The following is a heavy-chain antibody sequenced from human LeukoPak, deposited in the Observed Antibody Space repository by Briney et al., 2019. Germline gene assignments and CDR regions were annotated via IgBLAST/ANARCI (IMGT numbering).Heavy chain of an antibody. CDR2: IRYDGSNK. J-gene: IGHJ4*02. D-gene: IGHD3-10*01. CDR3: AKFVTMVRGVAQHSFDY. Sequence: GGSLRLSCAASGFTFSSYGMHWVRQAPGKGLEWVAFIRYDGSNKYYADSVKGRFTISRDNSKNTLYLQMNSLRAEDTAVYYCAKFVTMVRGVAQHSFDYWGQGTLVTVSS. V-gene: IGHV3-30*02. CDR1: GFTFSSYG.